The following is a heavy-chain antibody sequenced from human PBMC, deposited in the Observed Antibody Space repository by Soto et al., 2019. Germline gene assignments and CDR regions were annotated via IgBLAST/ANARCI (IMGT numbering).Heavy chain of an antibody. V-gene: IGHV1-18*01. CDR1: GYIFINYG. Sequence: ASVKVSCKASGYIFINYGISWMRQAPGQGLEWMGWISPYNSNTHYAQSLLGRVTVTRDTSISTAYMELSSLRSEDTAVYYCARTFTIFGVGYYMDVWGKGTTVTVSS. CDR2: ISPYNSNT. J-gene: IGHJ6*03. D-gene: IGHD3-3*01. CDR3: ARTFTIFGVGYYMDV.